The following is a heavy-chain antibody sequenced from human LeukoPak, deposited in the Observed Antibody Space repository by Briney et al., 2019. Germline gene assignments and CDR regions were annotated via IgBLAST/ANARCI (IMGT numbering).Heavy chain of an antibody. CDR3: ATKTPGNYPCDY. J-gene: IGHJ4*02. CDR2: SGTGGDT. Sequence: GGSLRLSCVLSGFTFTSAPMNWVRQAPGKGLEWVSTSGTGGDTYYADSVKGRFTISRDNSKNTVHLQMTSLRVEDTAVYYCATKTPGNYPCDYWGQGTLVTVSS. V-gene: IGHV3-23*01. CDR1: GFTFTSAP. D-gene: IGHD3-22*01.